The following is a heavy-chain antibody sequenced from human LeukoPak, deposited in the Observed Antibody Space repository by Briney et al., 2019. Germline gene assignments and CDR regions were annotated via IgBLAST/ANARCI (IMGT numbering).Heavy chain of an antibody. CDR1: GYTFTSYG. CDR3: ARDSGMRVVAPLDY. D-gene: IGHD2-2*01. V-gene: IGHV1-69*13. CDR2: IIPIFGTA. J-gene: IGHJ4*02. Sequence: GASVKVSCKASGYTFTSYGISWVRRAPGQGLEWMGGIIPIFGTANYAQKFQGRVTITADESTSTAYMELNSLRAEDTAVYYCARDSGMRVVAPLDYWGQGTLVTVSS.